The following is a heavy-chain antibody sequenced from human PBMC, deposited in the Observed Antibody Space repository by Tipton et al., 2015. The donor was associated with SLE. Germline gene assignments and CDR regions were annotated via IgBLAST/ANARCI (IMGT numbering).Heavy chain of an antibody. J-gene: IGHJ4*02. CDR1: GFTISSYA. Sequence: SLRLSCAASGFTISSYAMSWVRQAPGKGLEWVSVIYSGGSTYYADSVKGRFTISRDNSKNTLYLQMNSLRAEDTAVYYCAKDGRAAGAFDYWGQGTLVTVSS. CDR3: AKDGRAAGAFDY. D-gene: IGHD2-15*01. CDR2: IYSGGST. V-gene: IGHV3-23*03.